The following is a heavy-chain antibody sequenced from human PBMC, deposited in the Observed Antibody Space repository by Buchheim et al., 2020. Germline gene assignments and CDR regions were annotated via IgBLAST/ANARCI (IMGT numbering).Heavy chain of an antibody. J-gene: IGHJ4*02. V-gene: IGHV3-23*01. CDR3: AKEAPYSSSWNPHSEYYFDY. CDR2: ISASGGST. Sequence: EVQLLESGGGLVEPGGSLRLSCAASGFTFSTHAMSWVRQAPGKGLEWVSSISASGGSTYYSDSVKGRFTISRANSKNTLYLQMNSLRAEDTAVYYCAKEAPYSSSWNPHSEYYFDYWGQGTL. D-gene: IGHD6-13*01. CDR1: GFTFSTHA.